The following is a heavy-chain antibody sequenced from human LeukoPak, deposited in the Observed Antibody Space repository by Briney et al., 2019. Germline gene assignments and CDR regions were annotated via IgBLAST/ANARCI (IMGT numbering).Heavy chain of an antibody. J-gene: IGHJ5*02. CDR1: GYSISSGYY. CDR3: ARRYGVPAAGNWFDP. V-gene: IGHV4-38-2*02. D-gene: IGHD2-2*01. Sequence: SETLSLTCTVSGYSISSGYYWGWIRQPPGKGLEWIGSIYHSGSTYYNPSLKSRVTISVDTSKNQFSLKLSSVTAADTAVYYCARRYGVPAAGNWFDPWGQGTLVTVSS. CDR2: IYHSGST.